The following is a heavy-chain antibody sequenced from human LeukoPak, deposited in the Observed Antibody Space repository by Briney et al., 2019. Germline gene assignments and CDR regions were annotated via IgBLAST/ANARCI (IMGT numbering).Heavy chain of an antibody. Sequence: GESLKSSCKGSGYSFTSYWIGWVRQMPGKCLEWMGIIYPGDSDTRYSPSFQGQVTISADKSISTAYLQWSSLKASDTAMYYCARLHYYGSGSRSPYYFDYWGQGTLVTVSS. CDR2: IYPGDSDT. V-gene: IGHV5-51*01. CDR1: GYSFTSYW. J-gene: IGHJ4*02. D-gene: IGHD3-10*01. CDR3: ARLHYYGSGSRSPYYFDY.